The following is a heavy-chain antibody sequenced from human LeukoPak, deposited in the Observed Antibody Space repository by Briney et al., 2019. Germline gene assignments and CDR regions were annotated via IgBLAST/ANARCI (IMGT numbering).Heavy chain of an antibody. J-gene: IGHJ4*02. CDR1: GGSFTSYY. CDR3: ARGGGIAVAGPEFDY. Sequence: SETLSLTCAVSGGSFTSYYWSWIRQPPGKGLEWLGHVHTSGSTDYNPSLKSRVTISVDTSKNHFSLRLNSVSAADTAVYYCARGGGIAVAGPEFDYWGQGTLVTVSS. D-gene: IGHD6-19*01. CDR2: VHTSGST. V-gene: IGHV4-4*09.